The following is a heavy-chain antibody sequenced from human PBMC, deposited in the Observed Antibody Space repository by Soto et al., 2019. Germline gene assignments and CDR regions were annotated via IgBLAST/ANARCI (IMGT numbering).Heavy chain of an antibody. CDR2: IIPIFGTA. D-gene: IGHD4-17*01. CDR3: AREISAVTTGGPYYYYGMDV. J-gene: IGHJ6*02. CDR1: GGTISSYA. Sequence: GASVKVSCKASGGTISSYAISWVRQAPGQGLEWMGGIIPIFGTANYAQKFQGRVTITADESTSTAYMELSSLRSEDTAVYYCAREISAVTTGGPYYYYGMDVWGQGTTVTVSS. V-gene: IGHV1-69*13.